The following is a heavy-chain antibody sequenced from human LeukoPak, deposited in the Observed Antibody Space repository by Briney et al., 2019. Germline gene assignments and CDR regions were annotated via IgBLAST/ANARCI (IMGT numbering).Heavy chain of an antibody. CDR1: GYTFTSYG. J-gene: IGHJ6*03. CDR2: ISAYNGNT. Sequence: GASVKVSCKASGYTFTSYGISGVRQAPRQGREGMGWISAYNGNTNYAQKLQGRVTMTTDTSTSTAYMELRSLRSDDTAVYYCARTEDTAMASRYYYYYMDVWGKGTTVTVSS. V-gene: IGHV1-18*01. D-gene: IGHD5-18*01. CDR3: ARTEDTAMASRYYYYYMDV.